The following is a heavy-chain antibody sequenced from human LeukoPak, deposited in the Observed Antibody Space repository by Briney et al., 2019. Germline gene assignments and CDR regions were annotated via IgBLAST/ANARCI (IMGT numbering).Heavy chain of an antibody. Sequence: ASVKVSCTASGYTFTSYDINWVRQATGQGLEWMGWMNPNSGNTGYAQKFQGRVTMTRNTSISTAYMELSSLRSEDTAVYYCARTSLTHCTNGVCYYYYYGMDVWGQGTTVTVSS. CDR3: ARTSLTHCTNGVCYYYYYGMDV. CDR2: MNPNSGNT. CDR1: GYTFTSYD. D-gene: IGHD2-8*01. J-gene: IGHJ6*02. V-gene: IGHV1-8*01.